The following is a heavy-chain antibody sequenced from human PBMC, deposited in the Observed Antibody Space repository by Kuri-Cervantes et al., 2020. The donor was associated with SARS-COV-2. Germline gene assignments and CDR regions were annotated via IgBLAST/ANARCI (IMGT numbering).Heavy chain of an antibody. V-gene: IGHV4-4*07. CDR2: IYTSGST. CDR3: ARDSKDKNPTYYYDSSGYYYLSAFDI. CDR1: GDSVSSRY. Sequence: SETLSLTCTVSGDSVSSRYWSWIRQPAGKGLEWIGRIYTSGSTNYNPSLKSRVTMSVDTSKNQFSLKLSSVTAADTAVYYCARDSKDKNPTYYYDSSGYYYLSAFDIWGQGTMVTVSS. J-gene: IGHJ3*02. D-gene: IGHD3-22*01.